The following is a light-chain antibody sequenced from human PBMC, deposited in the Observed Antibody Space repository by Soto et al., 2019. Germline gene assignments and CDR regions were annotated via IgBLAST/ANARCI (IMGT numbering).Light chain of an antibody. CDR1: SNDIGGYNY. J-gene: IGLJ2*01. CDR2: DVS. Sequence: QSALTQPASVSGSPGQSITIPCTGTSNDIGGYNYVSWYQQHPGKAPKLMIFDVSYRPSGISDRFSGSKSGNTASLTISGIQQEDEADYYCSSYGASSTLFGGGTKLTVL. V-gene: IGLV2-14*03. CDR3: SSYGASSTL.